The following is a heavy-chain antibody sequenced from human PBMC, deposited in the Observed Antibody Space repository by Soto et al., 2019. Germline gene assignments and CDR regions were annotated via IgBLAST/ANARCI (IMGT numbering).Heavy chain of an antibody. Sequence: SETLSLTCTVSGGSISSGDYYWSWIRQPPGKGLEWIGYIYYSGSTYYNPSLKSRVTISVDTSKNQFSLKLSSVTAADTAVYYCARATYLDDINWFDPWGRGTLVTVSS. CDR2: IYYSGST. D-gene: IGHD3-9*01. CDR1: GGSISSGDYY. V-gene: IGHV4-30-4*01. CDR3: ARATYLDDINWFDP. J-gene: IGHJ5*02.